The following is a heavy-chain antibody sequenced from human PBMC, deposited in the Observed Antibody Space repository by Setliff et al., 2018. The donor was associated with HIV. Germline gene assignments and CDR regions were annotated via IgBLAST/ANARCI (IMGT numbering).Heavy chain of an antibody. CDR3: ARHFYGYYGSNGLPIQY. V-gene: IGHV4-39*01. CDR1: GGSISPTNYC. J-gene: IGHJ4*02. CDR2: VCYSGGT. D-gene: IGHD3-3*01. Sequence: LTCTVSGGSISPTNYCWGWIRRTPGQGLEWIGTVCYSGGTYYNPSLMGRVTISIDTSKNQFSLNLSSVAAADTAVYYCARHFYGYYGSNGLPIQYWGQGTLVTVSS.